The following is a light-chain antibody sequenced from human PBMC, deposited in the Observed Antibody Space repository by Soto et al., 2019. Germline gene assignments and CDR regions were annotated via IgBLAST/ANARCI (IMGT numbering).Light chain of an antibody. V-gene: IGLV1-44*01. CDR2: RND. CDR1: SSNIGKNT. Sequence: QPVLTQPPSASGPPGQRVTISCSGSSSNIGKNTVNWYQQLPGTAPHLLIYRNDQRPSGVPDRFSASKSGTSASLTISGLQSGDEADYYCAAWDDGLIGSFAFGGGTKLTVL. CDR3: AAWDDGLIGSFA. J-gene: IGLJ2*01.